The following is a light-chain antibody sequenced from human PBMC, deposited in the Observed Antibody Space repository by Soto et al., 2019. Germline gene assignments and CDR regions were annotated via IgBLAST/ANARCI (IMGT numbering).Light chain of an antibody. CDR3: QQRSNWPLT. Sequence: EIVLTQSPATLSSSPGERATLSCRASQSVGSDLVWYQQKPGQAPRLLIVGASTRATGIPARFSGSGSGTDFTLTISSLEPEDFAVYYCQQRSNWPLTFGPGTKVEIK. CDR1: QSVGSD. J-gene: IGKJ3*01. V-gene: IGKV3-11*01. CDR2: GAS.